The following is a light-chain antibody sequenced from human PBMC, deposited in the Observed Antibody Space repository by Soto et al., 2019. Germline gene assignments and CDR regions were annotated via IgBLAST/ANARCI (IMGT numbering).Light chain of an antibody. CDR2: DET. CDR1: HNITNY. V-gene: IGKV1-33*01. J-gene: IGKJ4*01. CDR3: QQYYDLPT. Sequence: DIQMTQSPSSLSASVGDRVTITCQTSHNITNYLNWYQQKPGEAPKLLIYDETDLATGVPSRFSGSGSGTDFTFTISSLQPEDVATYYCQQYYDLPTFGGGTKVDIK.